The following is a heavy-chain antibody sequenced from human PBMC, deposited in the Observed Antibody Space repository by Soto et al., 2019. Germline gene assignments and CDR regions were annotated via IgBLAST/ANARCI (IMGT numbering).Heavy chain of an antibody. Sequence: QVQLVESGGGEVQPGGSLKSSVAASGLTFRTNALPWVGQTPGKGLEGWAVISYDGTNKFYSDSVKGRFTISRVNFKNTLTLQMNSLRADDTAVYSCAKDLQSYGDYDYYCYGMDVWGLGTRVTVSS. J-gene: IGHJ6*02. V-gene: IGHV3-30*18. CDR2: ISYDGTNK. D-gene: IGHD4-17*01. CDR1: GLTFRTNA. CDR3: AKDLQSYGDYDYYCYGMDV.